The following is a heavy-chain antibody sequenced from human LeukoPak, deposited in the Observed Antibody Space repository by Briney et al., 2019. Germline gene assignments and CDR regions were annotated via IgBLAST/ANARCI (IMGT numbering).Heavy chain of an antibody. CDR1: GGTFSRHT. CDR3: ARRRDGYNYGYFDY. D-gene: IGHD5-24*01. Sequence: SVKVSCKASGGTFSRHTISWVRQSPGQGLEWMGGITPMFGTSNYAQKFRGRVTITADESASTAYVELSSLRSEDTAVYYCARRRDGYNYGYFDYWGQGTLVTVSS. V-gene: IGHV1-69*13. J-gene: IGHJ4*02. CDR2: ITPMFGTS.